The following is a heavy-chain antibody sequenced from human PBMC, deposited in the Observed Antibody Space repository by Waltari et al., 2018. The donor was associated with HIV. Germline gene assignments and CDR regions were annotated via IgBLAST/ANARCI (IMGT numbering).Heavy chain of an antibody. J-gene: IGHJ6*02. V-gene: IGHV4-34*01. CDR2: INHSGST. D-gene: IGHD6-13*01. Sequence: QVQLQQWGAGLLKPSETLSLPCAVYGGPFSGYYWGWIRQPPGQGLEWIGEINHSGSTNYNPSLKSRVTISVDTSKNQFSLELSSVTAADTAVYYCTREMAYSSSWSVDYYGMDVWGQGNTVTVS. CDR3: TREMAYSSSWSVDYYGMDV. CDR1: GGPFSGYY.